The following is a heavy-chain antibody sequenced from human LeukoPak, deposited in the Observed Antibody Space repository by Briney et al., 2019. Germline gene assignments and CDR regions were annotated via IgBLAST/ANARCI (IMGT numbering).Heavy chain of an antibody. Sequence: PGGSLRLSCAASGFTFSSCAMTWVRQAPGKGLEWVSSISGSGATTYYADSVKGRFAISRDNSKNTLYLQMNSLRAEDTAVYYCAKEQSRVGASDPFDYWGQGMQVGVSS. D-gene: IGHD1-26*01. J-gene: IGHJ4*02. CDR1: GFTFSSCA. CDR3: AKEQSRVGASDPFDY. V-gene: IGHV3-23*01. CDR2: ISGSGATT.